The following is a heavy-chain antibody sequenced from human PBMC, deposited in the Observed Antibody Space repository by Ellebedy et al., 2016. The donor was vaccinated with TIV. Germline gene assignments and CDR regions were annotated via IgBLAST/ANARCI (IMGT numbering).Heavy chain of an antibody. CDR1: GFTFSSYS. CDR3: ARDGIAVAGN. CDR2: IHATSETM. J-gene: IGHJ4*02. Sequence: GGSLRLSCAASGFTFSSYSMHWVRQAPGKGLEWISYIHATSETMYYAGSVKGRFTVSRDNAKNSLYLQMNSLRAEDTAVYYCARDGIAVAGNWGQGTLVTVSS. D-gene: IGHD6-19*01. V-gene: IGHV3-48*04.